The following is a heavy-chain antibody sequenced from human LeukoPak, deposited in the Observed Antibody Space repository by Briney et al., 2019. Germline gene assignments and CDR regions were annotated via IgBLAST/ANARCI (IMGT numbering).Heavy chain of an antibody. J-gene: IGHJ4*02. Sequence: GGSLRLSCAASGFTFSNSWMTWVRQAPGKGLEWAAIIKQDGSQKYYVDSVKGRFTISRDNARNSLYLQMNSLRAEDTAVYWAVAGTTYWGQGTLVTVSS. D-gene: IGHD6-19*01. V-gene: IGHV3-7*05. CDR3: VAGTTY. CDR1: GFTFSNSW. CDR2: IKQDGSQK.